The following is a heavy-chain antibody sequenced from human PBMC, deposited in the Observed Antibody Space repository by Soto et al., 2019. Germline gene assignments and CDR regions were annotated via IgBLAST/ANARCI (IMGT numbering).Heavy chain of an antibody. CDR2: INPSGGST. CDR1: GYTFTSYY. V-gene: IGHV1-46*03. J-gene: IGHJ4*02. D-gene: IGHD6-13*01. CDR3: ARIAAAGIYFDY. Sequence: ASVKVSCEASGYTFTSYYMHWVRQAPGQGLEWMGIINPSGGSTSYAQKFQGRVTMTRDTSTSTVYMELSSLRSEDTAVYYCARIAAAGIYFDYWGQGTLVTVSS.